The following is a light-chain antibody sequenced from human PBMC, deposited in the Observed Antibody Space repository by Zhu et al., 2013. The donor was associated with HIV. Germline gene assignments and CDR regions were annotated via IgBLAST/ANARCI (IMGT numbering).Light chain of an antibody. J-gene: IGLJ1*01. CDR1: SSDVGGYNY. V-gene: IGLV2-14*01. CDR2: EVN. CDR3: SSYTSSSTLV. Sequence: QSALTQPASVSGSPGQSITISCTGTSSDVGGYNYVSWYQQHPGKAPKLMIYEVNKRPSGVSNRFSGSKSGNTASLTISGLQAEDEADYYCSSYTSSSTLVFGTGTKVTVL.